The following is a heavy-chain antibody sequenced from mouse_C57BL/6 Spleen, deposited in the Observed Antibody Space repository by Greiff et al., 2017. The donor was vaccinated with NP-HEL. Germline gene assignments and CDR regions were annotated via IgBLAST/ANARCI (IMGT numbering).Heavy chain of an antibody. J-gene: IGHJ1*03. CDR1: GYTFTGYW. D-gene: IGHD1-1*01. CDR3: ANYYGSSRGYFDV. Sequence: QVQLQQSGAELMKPGASVKLSCKATGYTFTGYWIEWVKQRPGHGLEWIGEILPGSGSTNYNEKFKGKATFTADTSSNTAYMQLSSLTTEDSAIYYCANYYGSSRGYFDVWGTGTTVTVSS. V-gene: IGHV1-9*01. CDR2: ILPGSGST.